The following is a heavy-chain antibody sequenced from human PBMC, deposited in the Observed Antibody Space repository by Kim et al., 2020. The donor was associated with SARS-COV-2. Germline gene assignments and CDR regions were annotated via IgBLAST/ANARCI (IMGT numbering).Heavy chain of an antibody. CDR1: GFTFSSYG. J-gene: IGHJ4*02. D-gene: IGHD6-13*01. CDR3: AREPPPSIAAAGTWDY. CDR2: IWYDGSNK. Sequence: GGSLRLSCAASGFTFSSYGMHWVRQAPGKGLEWVAVIWYDGSNKYYADSVKGRFTISRDNSKNTLYLQMNSLRAEDTAVYYCAREPPPSIAAAGTWDYWGQGTLVTVSS. V-gene: IGHV3-33*01.